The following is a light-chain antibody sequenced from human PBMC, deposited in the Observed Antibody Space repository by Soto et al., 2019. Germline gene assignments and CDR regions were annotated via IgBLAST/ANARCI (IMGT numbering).Light chain of an antibody. J-gene: IGKJ3*01. CDR2: AAS. Sequence: DIQMTQSPSSLSASVGDTVTITCRASQGISNSLAWFQQKPGRVPQFLIYAASTLQPGVPPRFSGSGSGTDFTLTISSLQPEDVATYYCQTYNSAPLTFGPGTRVAIK. CDR3: QTYNSAPLT. V-gene: IGKV1-27*01. CDR1: QGISNS.